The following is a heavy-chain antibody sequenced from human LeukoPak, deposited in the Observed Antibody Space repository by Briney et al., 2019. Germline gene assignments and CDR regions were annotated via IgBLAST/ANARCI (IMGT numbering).Heavy chain of an antibody. CDR1: GLITDDYA. V-gene: IGHV3-43*02. D-gene: IGHD6-25*01. Sequence: PGGSLRLSCAAPGLITDDYAIHWGRQAPGKGLEWVSLISGDGGSTFYADSVRGRFTISRDNSKYSLSLQMSSLRSEDTALYFCVRESETSGWFDHWGQGTLVTVSS. CDR2: ISGDGGST. J-gene: IGHJ5*02. CDR3: VRESETSGWFDH.